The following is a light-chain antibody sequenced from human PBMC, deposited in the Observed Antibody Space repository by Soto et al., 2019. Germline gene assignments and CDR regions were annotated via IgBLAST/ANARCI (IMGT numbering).Light chain of an antibody. CDR3: QQFNNWPPVWT. J-gene: IGKJ1*01. V-gene: IGKV3-15*01. CDR1: QSIRTN. CDR2: GAS. Sequence: EIVLTQSPATLSVSAGGTVTLSCRASQSIRTNVAWYQQIPGQAPRLLVYGASTRATGVPARFSGSGSGIEFTLTISSLQSEDSAFYYCQQFNNWPPVWTFGQGTKVEIK.